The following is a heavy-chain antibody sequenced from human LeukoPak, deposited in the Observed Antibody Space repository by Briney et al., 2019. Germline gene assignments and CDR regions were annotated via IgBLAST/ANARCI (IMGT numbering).Heavy chain of an antibody. V-gene: IGHV3-33*06. J-gene: IGHJ1*01. Sequence: GGSLRLSGAASGFTFSSYGMHWVRQAPGKGLEWVAVIWYDGSNKYYADSVKGRFTISRDNSKNTLYLQMNSLRAEDTAVYYCAKDGYDSSGYGYFQHWGQGTLVTVSS. CDR1: GFTFSSYG. D-gene: IGHD3-22*01. CDR3: AKDGYDSSGYGYFQH. CDR2: IWYDGSNK.